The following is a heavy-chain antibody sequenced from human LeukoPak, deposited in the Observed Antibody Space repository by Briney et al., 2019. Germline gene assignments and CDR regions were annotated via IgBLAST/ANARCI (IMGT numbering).Heavy chain of an antibody. CDR2: IYYSGST. CDR1: GGSISSYY. J-gene: IGHJ6*02. V-gene: IGHV4-59*12. Sequence: SETLSLTCTVSGGSISSYYWSWIRQPPGKGLEWIGYIYYSGSTNYNPSLKSRVTISVDTSKNQFSLKLSSVTAADTAVYYCARVIPLYYYYYGMDVWGQGTTVTVSS. CDR3: ARVIPLYYYYYGMDV.